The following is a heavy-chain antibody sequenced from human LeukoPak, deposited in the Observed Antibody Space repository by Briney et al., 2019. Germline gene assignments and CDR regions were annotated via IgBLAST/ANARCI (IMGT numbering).Heavy chain of an antibody. CDR1: GLTFDDYA. J-gene: IGHJ4*02. Sequence: GRSLRLSCAASGLTFDDYAMHWVRHVPGKGLEWVSGISWNSGSIGYADSVKGRFTISRDNAKNSLYLHMNSLSAEDTALYYCAKGKKITVAGLFDCWGQGTLVTVSS. D-gene: IGHD6-19*01. V-gene: IGHV3-9*01. CDR2: ISWNSGSI. CDR3: AKGKKITVAGLFDC.